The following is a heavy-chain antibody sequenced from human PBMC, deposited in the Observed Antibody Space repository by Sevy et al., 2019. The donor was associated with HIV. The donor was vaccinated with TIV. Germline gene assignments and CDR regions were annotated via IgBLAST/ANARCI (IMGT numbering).Heavy chain of an antibody. J-gene: IGHJ6*02. CDR2: TFASGGT. D-gene: IGHD3-3*01. V-gene: IGHV4-4*07. CDR1: GDSVSNYY. CDR3: ARDFQDLWSGYYKDYYYYGMDV. Sequence: SETLSLTCTISGDSVSNYYWSWIRQPAGKGLEWIGRTFASGGTDYNPSLKSRVTMSVDTSKNQFSLKLSSVTAADTAVYYCARDFQDLWSGYYKDYYYYGMDVWGQGTTVTVSS.